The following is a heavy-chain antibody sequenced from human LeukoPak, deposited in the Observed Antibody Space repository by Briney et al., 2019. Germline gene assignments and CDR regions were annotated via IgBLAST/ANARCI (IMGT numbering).Heavy chain of an antibody. Sequence: SVKVSCKASGGTFSSYAISWVRQAPEQGLEWMGGIIPIFGTANYAQKFQGRVTITTDESTSTAYMELRSLRSDDTAVYYCARDAPTPLAVAGLDYWGQGTLVTVSS. CDR1: GGTFSSYA. CDR3: ARDAPTPLAVAGLDY. D-gene: IGHD6-19*01. J-gene: IGHJ4*02. CDR2: IIPIFGTA. V-gene: IGHV1-69*05.